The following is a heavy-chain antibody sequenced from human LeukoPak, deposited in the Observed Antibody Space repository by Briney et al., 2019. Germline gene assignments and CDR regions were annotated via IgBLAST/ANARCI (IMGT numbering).Heavy chain of an antibody. V-gene: IGHV4-39*01. CDR1: GGSISSSSYY. J-gene: IGHJ4*02. CDR2: IYYSGST. Sequence: KSSETLSLTCTVSGGSISSSSYYWGWIRQPPGKGLEWIGSIYYSGSTYYNPSLKTRVTISVDTSKNQFSLKLSSVTAADTAVYYCARQYSSGWHPFDYWGQGTLVTVSS. CDR3: ARQYSSGWHPFDY. D-gene: IGHD6-19*01.